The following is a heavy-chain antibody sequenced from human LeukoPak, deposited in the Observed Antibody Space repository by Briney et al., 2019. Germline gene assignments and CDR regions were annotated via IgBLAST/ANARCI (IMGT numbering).Heavy chain of an antibody. Sequence: GGSLRLSCESSGFTFSRYSMHWVRQAPGKGLEWVAVISHDGTTKYNADSVEGRFTISRDNSRNTLYLQMNSLRPDDTAVYFCARGFLEWLLYGGADYWGQGTLVTVAS. CDR3: ARGFLEWLLYGGADY. J-gene: IGHJ4*02. CDR1: GFTFSRYS. V-gene: IGHV3-30-3*01. CDR2: ISHDGTTK. D-gene: IGHD3-3*01.